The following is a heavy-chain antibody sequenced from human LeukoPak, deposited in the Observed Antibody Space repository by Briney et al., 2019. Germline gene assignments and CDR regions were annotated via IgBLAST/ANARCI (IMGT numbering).Heavy chain of an antibody. Sequence: GGSLRLSCTASGFIFSDYYMGRIRQAPGRGLEWISYISNSGTWIRYADSVKGRLTISRDNSKNTLFLQMNYLRAEDTAVYYCARDSNSMEPTPGHYYYYYMDVWGKGTTVTVSS. CDR2: ISNSGTWI. J-gene: IGHJ6*03. CDR3: ARDSNSMEPTPGHYYYYYMDV. V-gene: IGHV3-11*04. CDR1: GFIFSDYY. D-gene: IGHD1-1*01.